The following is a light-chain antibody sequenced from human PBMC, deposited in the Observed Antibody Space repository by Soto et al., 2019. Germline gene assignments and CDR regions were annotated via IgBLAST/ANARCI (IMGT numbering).Light chain of an antibody. Sequence: DIQMTQSPTSLSASVGDRVTITCRASQSISSYLNWYHQKTGKAAKRLIYAASSLQSGVPSRFSGSGSGTDFTLTISSLLPEDFATYYCQHSYSTWITFGQGTRLEIK. CDR1: QSISSY. V-gene: IGKV1-39*01. J-gene: IGKJ5*01. CDR2: AAS. CDR3: QHSYSTWIT.